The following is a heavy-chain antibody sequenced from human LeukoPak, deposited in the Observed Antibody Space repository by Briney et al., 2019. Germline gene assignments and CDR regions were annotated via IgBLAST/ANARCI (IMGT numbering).Heavy chain of an antibody. D-gene: IGHD3-3*01. CDR1: GFTFSSYA. V-gene: IGHV3-23*01. CDR3: AKDRGPRFLEWRLGGFDP. Sequence: GGSLRLSCAASGFTFSSYAMSWVRQAPGKGLEWVSAISGSGGSTYYADSVKGRFTISRDNSKNTLYLQMNSLRAEDTAVYYCAKDRGPRFLEWRLGGFDPWGQGTLVTVSS. CDR2: ISGSGGST. J-gene: IGHJ5*02.